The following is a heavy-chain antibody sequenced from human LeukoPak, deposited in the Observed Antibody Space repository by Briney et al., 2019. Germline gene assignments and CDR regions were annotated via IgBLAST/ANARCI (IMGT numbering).Heavy chain of an antibody. CDR2: ISYDGSDK. D-gene: IGHD1-26*01. CDR1: GFSFSTYG. Sequence: GGSLRLSCAASGFSFSTYGMHWVRQAPGKGLEWVTVISYDGSDKYYADSVKGRFTISRDNSRDTLYLQMNSLRVEDTAVYYCAKEVGTFTLDYWGQGTLVTVSS. J-gene: IGHJ4*02. V-gene: IGHV3-30*18. CDR3: AKEVGTFTLDY.